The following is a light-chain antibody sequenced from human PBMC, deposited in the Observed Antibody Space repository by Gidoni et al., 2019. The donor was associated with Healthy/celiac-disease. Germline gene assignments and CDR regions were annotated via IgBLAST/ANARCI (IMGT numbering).Light chain of an antibody. CDR2: GAS. Sequence: IVSTPSPGTLSWSPGERATLSCRASQSVSSSYLAWYQQKPGQAPRLLIYGASSRATGIPDRFSGSGSGTDFTLTISRLEPEDFAVYYCQQYGSSRTFGGGSKVEIK. CDR3: QQYGSSRT. V-gene: IGKV3-20*01. J-gene: IGKJ4*01. CDR1: QSVSSSY.